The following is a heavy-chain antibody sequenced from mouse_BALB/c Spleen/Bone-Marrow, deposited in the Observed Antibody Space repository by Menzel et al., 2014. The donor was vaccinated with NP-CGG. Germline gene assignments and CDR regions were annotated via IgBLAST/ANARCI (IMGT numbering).Heavy chain of an antibody. CDR3: ARWGAYFDY. Sequence: QVQLQQSGAELVRPGTPVKLSCKASGYTFTSYWMNWVKQRPGRGLEWIGRIDPSDSETHYNQKFKDKATLTVDKFSSTAYIQLSSLTSEDSAVYYCARWGAYFDYWGQGTTLTVSS. CDR2: IDPSDSET. V-gene: IGHV1-61*01. CDR1: GYTFTSYW. J-gene: IGHJ2*01.